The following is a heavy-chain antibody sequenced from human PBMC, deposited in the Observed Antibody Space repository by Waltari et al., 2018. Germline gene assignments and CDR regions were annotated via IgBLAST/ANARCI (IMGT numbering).Heavy chain of an antibody. CDR2: FDPGEGET. V-gene: IGHV1-24*01. CDR1: GYTLTELS. Sequence: QVQLVQSGAEVKKPGASVKVSCKVSGYTLTELSMHWVRQAPGKGLEWMGGFDPGEGETIYAKKFQGRVTMTEDTSTDTAYMELSRLGSEDTAVYYCATGVGGYCSSTSCSLDYWGQGTLVTVSS. J-gene: IGHJ4*02. CDR3: ATGVGGYCSSTSCSLDY. D-gene: IGHD2-2*01.